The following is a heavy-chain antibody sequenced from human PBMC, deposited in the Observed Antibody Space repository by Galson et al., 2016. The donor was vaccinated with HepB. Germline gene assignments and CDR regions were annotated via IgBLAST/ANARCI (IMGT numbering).Heavy chain of an antibody. CDR2: IRSKAYGGRT. CDR3: CRTWYNWYRGAFGI. V-gene: IGHV3-49*03. J-gene: IGHJ3*02. D-gene: IGHD1-1*01. CDR1: GFMFGDYA. Sequence: SLRLSCAASGFMFGDYAMSWFRQAPGKGLEWVGLIRSKAYGGRTEYAASVKGRFTISRDDSKSIAYLQLNSLKTEDTAAYYCCRTWYNWYRGAFGIWGQGTIVTVSS.